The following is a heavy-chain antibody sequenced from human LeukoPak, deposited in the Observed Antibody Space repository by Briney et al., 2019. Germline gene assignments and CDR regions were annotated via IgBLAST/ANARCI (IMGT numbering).Heavy chain of an antibody. CDR2: IYSGDST. V-gene: IGHV4-39*07. J-gene: IGHJ4*02. D-gene: IGHD5-24*01. CDR1: GGSISSSDYY. CDR3: ARASGRELPNYYFDS. Sequence: PSETLSLTCTVSGGSISSSDYYWGWVRQSPGKGLEYIGSIYSGDSTYYSPSLKSRATISVDTSKNQFSLKLSSVTAADTAVYYCARASGRELPNYYFDSWGQGALVTVSS.